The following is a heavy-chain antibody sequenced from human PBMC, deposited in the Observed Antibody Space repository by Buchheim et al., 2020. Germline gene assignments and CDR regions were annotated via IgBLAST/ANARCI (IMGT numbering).Heavy chain of an antibody. CDR2: IKQDGSDK. D-gene: IGHD6-19*01. Sequence: EVQLVESGGGLVQPGGSLRLSCAASGYRFSDYWMNWVRQAPGKGLEWVAIIKQDGSDKYYVDSVKGRFTISRDNAKNSLYLQMNSLRVEDTAVYYCARGTGWYPDYWGQGTL. V-gene: IGHV3-7*01. J-gene: IGHJ4*02. CDR1: GYRFSDYW. CDR3: ARGTGWYPDY.